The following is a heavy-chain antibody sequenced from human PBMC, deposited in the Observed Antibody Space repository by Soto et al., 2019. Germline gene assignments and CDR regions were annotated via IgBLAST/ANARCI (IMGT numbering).Heavy chain of an antibody. CDR1: GDTFSFYT. V-gene: IGHV1-69*02. J-gene: IGHJ4*01. CDR2: INPILSMS. Sequence: ASVKVSCKASGDTFSFYTINWVRQAPGLGLEWVGRINPILSMSNYAQKFQGRVTMTADKSTNTAYMELRSLRSGDTAMYFCATSYGSGYRAFDSWG. CDR3: ATSYGSGYRAFDS. D-gene: IGHD3-10*01.